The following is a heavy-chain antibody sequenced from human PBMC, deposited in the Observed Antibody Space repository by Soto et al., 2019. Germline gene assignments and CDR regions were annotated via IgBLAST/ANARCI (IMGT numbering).Heavy chain of an antibody. D-gene: IGHD6-13*01. V-gene: IGHV4-59*01. CDR1: GGSFSGYY. J-gene: IGHJ6*03. CDR2: IYYSGST. Sequence: PSETLSLTCAVYGGSFSGYYWSWIRQPPGKGLEWIGYIYYSGSTNYNPSLKSRVTISVDTSKNQFSLKLSSVTAADTAVYYCARDREGSSWYRNYYYYMDVWGKGTTVTVSS. CDR3: ARDREGSSWYRNYYYYMDV.